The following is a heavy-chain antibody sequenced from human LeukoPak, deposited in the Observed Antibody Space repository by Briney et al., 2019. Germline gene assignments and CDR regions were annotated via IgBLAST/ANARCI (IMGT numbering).Heavy chain of an antibody. CDR3: ARGEGIAVAGDWFDP. Sequence: PSETLSLTCAVYGGSFSGYYWSWIRQPPGKGLEWIGEINHSGSTNYNPSLKSRVTISVDTSKNQFSPKLSSVTAADTAVYYCARGEGIAVAGDWFDPWGQGTLVTVSS. CDR1: GGSFSGYY. V-gene: IGHV4-34*01. J-gene: IGHJ5*02. CDR2: INHSGST. D-gene: IGHD6-19*01.